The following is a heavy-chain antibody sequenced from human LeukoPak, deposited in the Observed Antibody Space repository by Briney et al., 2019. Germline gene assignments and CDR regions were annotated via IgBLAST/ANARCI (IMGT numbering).Heavy chain of an antibody. CDR1: GYSENFYG. V-gene: IGHV1-18*01. CDR2: ISAQHGQT. D-gene: IGHD3-22*01. J-gene: IGHJ3*02. CDR3: ARDRGYYDSSGYYGNAFDI. Sequence: ASVKVSCKTSGYSENFYGITWVRQVAGQGLEWMGWISAQHGQTEYAQNSQDRVTMTTDTYTNTAYMELRSLRSDDTAVYYCARDRGYYDSSGYYGNAFDIWGQGTMVTVSS.